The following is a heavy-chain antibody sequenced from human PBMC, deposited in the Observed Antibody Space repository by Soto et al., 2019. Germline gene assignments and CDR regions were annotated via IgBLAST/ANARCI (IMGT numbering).Heavy chain of an antibody. D-gene: IGHD3-3*01. CDR2: IVVGSGNT. Sequence: SVKVSCKASGFTFTSSAVQWVRQARGQRLEWIGWIVVGSGNTNYAQKFQERVTITRDMSTSTAYMELSSLRSEDTAVYYCAADPSIPLFLFDPWGQGTLVTVSS. V-gene: IGHV1-58*01. J-gene: IGHJ5*02. CDR1: GFTFTSSA. CDR3: AADPSIPLFLFDP.